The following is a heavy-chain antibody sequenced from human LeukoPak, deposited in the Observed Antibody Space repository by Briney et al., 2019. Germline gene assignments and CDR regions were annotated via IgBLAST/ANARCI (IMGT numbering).Heavy chain of an antibody. Sequence: PGGSLRLSCAASGFTVSSFYMTWVRRAPGKGLEWVSVVYPVGATFYADSVKGRFTISRDNSKNTVFLQMSSLRAEDTAVYYCARGFEYSHGSGTSYYFDFWGQGTLVTVSS. J-gene: IGHJ4*02. CDR2: VYPVGAT. V-gene: IGHV3-53*01. D-gene: IGHD3-10*01. CDR3: ARGFEYSHGSGTSYYFDF. CDR1: GFTVSSFY.